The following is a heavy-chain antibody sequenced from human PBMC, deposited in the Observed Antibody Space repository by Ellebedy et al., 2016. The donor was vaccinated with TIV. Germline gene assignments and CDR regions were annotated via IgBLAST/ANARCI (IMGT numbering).Heavy chain of an antibody. CDR3: AKDYGDAQY. CDR1: GGSFSSDY. V-gene: IGHV4-34*01. D-gene: IGHD4-17*01. J-gene: IGHJ4*02. CDR2: VNHRRTT. Sequence: MPSETLSLTCAVYGGSFSSDYWSWIRQPPGNGLEWIGEVNHRRTTSYNPSLKSRVTISVDTSNNQFSLRLSSVTAADTAVYYCAKDYGDAQYWGQGALVIVSS.